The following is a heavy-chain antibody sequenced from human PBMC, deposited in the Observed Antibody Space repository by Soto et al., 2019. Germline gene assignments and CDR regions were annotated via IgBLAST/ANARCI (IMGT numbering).Heavy chain of an antibody. CDR3: VKCQRGSYFASFQN. J-gene: IGHJ3*02. CDR1: GDSFSTYV. V-gene: IGHV3-23*01. D-gene: IGHD3-10*01. CDR2: VTCRGLST. Sequence: GGSLRLSCVVSGDSFSTYVMNSVRRAPAKRRVWVSGVTCRGLSTWYAASVKGRFTISRDTSKNPVFLQMNSLRAADTAVYYCVKCQRGSYFASFQNCGQGTMVTVSS.